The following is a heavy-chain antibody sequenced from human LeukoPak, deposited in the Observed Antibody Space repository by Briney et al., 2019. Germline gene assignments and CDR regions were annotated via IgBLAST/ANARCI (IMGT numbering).Heavy chain of an antibody. CDR2: ISGSGGST. J-gene: IGHJ4*02. CDR3: AKSGVGATTVGHFDY. Sequence: GGSLRLSCAASGFTFGSYAMSWVRQAPGKGLEWVSGISGSGGSTYYVDPVKGRFTISRDNSKNTLYLQMNSLRAEDTAVYYCAKSGVGATTVGHFDYWGQGTLVTVSS. D-gene: IGHD1-26*01. CDR1: GFTFGSYA. V-gene: IGHV3-23*01.